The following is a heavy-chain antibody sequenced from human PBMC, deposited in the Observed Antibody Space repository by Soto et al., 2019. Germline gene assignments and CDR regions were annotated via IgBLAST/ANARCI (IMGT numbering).Heavy chain of an antibody. J-gene: IGHJ3*02. CDR3: ARSPLGYDYVRQTWREVGDSFDI. Sequence: SETLSLTCAIYGASLGGFHWTWLRQAPGKGLEWIGELIHGGSTSYNPSLKGRVSFSLDTSKNQFSLHLMSVTAADTAVYYCARSPLGYDYVRQTWREVGDSFDIWGRGTLVTVSS. CDR1: GASLGGFH. V-gene: IGHV4-34*12. D-gene: IGHD3-16*01. CDR2: LIHGGST.